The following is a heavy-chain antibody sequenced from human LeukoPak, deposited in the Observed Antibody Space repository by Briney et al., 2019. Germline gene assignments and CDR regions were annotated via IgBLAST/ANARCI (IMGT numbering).Heavy chain of an antibody. CDR1: GGSISRSSYS. CDR2: IYYTGST. Sequence: PSETLSLTCTVSGGSISRSSYSWGWLRQPPGKGLEWIGIIYYTGSTFYSSSLKSRVTISVDTSKNQFSLKLSSMTAADTAVYYCARQDCSGGSCYHFDYWGQGTLVTVSS. V-gene: IGHV4-39*01. CDR3: ARQDCSGGSCYHFDY. J-gene: IGHJ4*02. D-gene: IGHD2-15*01.